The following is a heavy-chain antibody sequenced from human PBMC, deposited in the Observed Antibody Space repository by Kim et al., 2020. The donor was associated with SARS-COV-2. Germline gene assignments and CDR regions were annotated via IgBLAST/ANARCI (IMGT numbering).Heavy chain of an antibody. J-gene: IGHJ4*02. CDR2: T. Sequence: TSYPPSLKSRVTNSANKSQNQSSLKLSSVTAADTAVYYCARQRYSSSWHYWGQGTLVTVSS. V-gene: IGHV4-39*01. CDR3: ARQRYSSSWHY. D-gene: IGHD6-13*01.